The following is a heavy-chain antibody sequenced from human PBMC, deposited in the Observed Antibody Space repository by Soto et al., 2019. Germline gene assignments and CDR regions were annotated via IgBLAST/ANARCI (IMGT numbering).Heavy chain of an antibody. Sequence: ETLSLSCAASGFTSSYAMSWVRQAPGKGLEWVSSISGGGGSTYYADSVKGRFTISRDNSKNTLYLQMNSLRAEDTAVYYCAKGQGSYYYYAMDVWGQGTTVTVSS. V-gene: IGHV3-23*01. J-gene: IGHJ6*01. CDR3: AKGQGSYYYYAMDV. CDR2: ISGGGGST. CDR1: GFTSSYA.